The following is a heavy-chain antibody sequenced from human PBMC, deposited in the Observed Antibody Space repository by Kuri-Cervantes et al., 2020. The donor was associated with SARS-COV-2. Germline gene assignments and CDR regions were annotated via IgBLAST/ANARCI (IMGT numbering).Heavy chain of an antibody. Sequence: GGSLRLSCAASGFTFSSYAMSWVRQAPGKGLEWVSAISGSGGSTYYADSVKGRFTISRDNSKNTLYLQMNSLKTEDTAVYYCTTEVHYPAHGGMDVWGQGTTGTVSS. J-gene: IGHJ6*02. CDR1: GFTFSSYA. V-gene: IGHV3-23*01. D-gene: IGHD3-10*01. CDR3: TTEVHYPAHGGMDV. CDR2: ISGSGGST.